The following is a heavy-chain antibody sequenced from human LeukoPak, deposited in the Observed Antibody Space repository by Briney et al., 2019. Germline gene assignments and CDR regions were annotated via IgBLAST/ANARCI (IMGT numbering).Heavy chain of an antibody. CDR3: AKDSSSSNYYYGMDV. Sequence: GGSLRLSCAASGFTFSSYAMSWVRQAPGKGLEWVSAISGSGGSTYYADSVKGRFTISRDNSKNTLYLQMNSLRAEDTAVYYCAKDSSSSNYYYGMDVWGQGTTVTVSS. CDR1: GFTFSSYA. V-gene: IGHV3-23*01. CDR2: ISGSGGST. D-gene: IGHD6-6*01. J-gene: IGHJ6*02.